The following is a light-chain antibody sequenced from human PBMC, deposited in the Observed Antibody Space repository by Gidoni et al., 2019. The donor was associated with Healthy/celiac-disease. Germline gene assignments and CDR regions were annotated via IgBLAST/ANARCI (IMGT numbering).Light chain of an antibody. Sequence: QAAPTQPASVAGSPGQSITISCTGTSSDVGSYYLVSWYPQHPGKAPKLMIYEGSKRPSGVSNRFSGSKSGNTASLTISGLQAEDEADYYCCSYAGSSTVVFGGGTKLTVL. J-gene: IGLJ2*01. CDR2: EGS. CDR3: CSYAGSSTVV. V-gene: IGLV2-23*01. CDR1: SSDVGSYYL.